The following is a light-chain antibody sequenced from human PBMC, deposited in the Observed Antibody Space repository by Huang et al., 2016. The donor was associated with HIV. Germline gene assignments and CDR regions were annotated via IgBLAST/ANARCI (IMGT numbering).Light chain of an antibody. CDR3: QRYDIAPRA. Sequence: DIQMTQSPASLSASTGVRVTLTCRASQDIGNFVAWFQQKPGKVPRVLIYAASSLQSGVPSRFTGRGSGTDFTLTITNFQPEDIATYYCQRYDIAPRAFGQGTKVDLK. J-gene: IGKJ1*01. CDR1: QDIGNF. CDR2: AAS. V-gene: IGKV1-27*01.